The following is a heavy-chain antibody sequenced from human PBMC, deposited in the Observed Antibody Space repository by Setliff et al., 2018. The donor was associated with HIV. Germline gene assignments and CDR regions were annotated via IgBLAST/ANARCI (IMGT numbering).Heavy chain of an antibody. J-gene: IGHJ6*03. Sequence: ASVKVSCKASGYSFTSYDINWVRRATGQGLEWMGWMNPKSGNTGYAQKFQGRVTMTRNTSISTAYMELNSLRSEDTAVYYCARAGGASCSYWGCHDILTGKYNDYYYYMDVWGKGTTVTVSS. CDR1: GYSFTSYD. D-gene: IGHD3-9*01. CDR2: MNPKSGNT. V-gene: IGHV1-8*01. CDR3: ARAGGASCSYWGCHDILTGKYNDYYYYMDV.